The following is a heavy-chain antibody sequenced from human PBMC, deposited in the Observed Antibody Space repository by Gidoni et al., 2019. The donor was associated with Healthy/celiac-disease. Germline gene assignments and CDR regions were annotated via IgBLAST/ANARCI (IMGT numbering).Heavy chain of an antibody. CDR1: GGSFSGYY. Sequence: QVQLQQWGAGLLKPSETLSLTCAVYGGSFSGYYWSWIRQPPGTGLEWIGEINHSGSTNDNPSLKSRVTIAVDTSKNQFSLKLSSVTAADTAVYYWARSSCSGGSCYSYYFDYWGQGTLVTVSS. CDR2: INHSGST. CDR3: ARSSCSGGSCYSYYFDY. V-gene: IGHV4-34*01. J-gene: IGHJ4*02. D-gene: IGHD2-15*01.